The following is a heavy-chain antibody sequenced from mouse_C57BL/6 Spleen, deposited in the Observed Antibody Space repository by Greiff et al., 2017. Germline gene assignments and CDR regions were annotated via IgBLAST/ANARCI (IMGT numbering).Heavy chain of an antibody. D-gene: IGHD2-3*01. CDR3: ARDDDGYYQNSYYYAMDY. Sequence: VQLQQSGPELVRPGVSVKISCKGSGYTFTDYAMHWVKQSHAKSLEWIGVISTYYGDASYNQKFKDKATMTVDKSSSTAYMELARLTSEDSAVYYCARDDDGYYQNSYYYAMDYWGQGTSVTVSS. V-gene: IGHV1-67*01. J-gene: IGHJ4*01. CDR1: GYTFTDYA. CDR2: ISTYYGDA.